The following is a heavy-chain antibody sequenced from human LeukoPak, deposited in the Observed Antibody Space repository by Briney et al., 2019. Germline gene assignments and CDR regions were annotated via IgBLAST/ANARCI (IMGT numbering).Heavy chain of an antibody. Sequence: SETLSLTCAVYGGSFSGYYWSWIRQPPGKGLEWIGEINHSGSTNYNPSLKSRVTISVDTSKNQFSLKLSSVTAADTAVYYCARDSINDAFDIWGQGTLVTVSS. J-gene: IGHJ3*02. CDR2: INHSGST. CDR3: ARDSINDAFDI. CDR1: GGSFSGYY. V-gene: IGHV4-34*01. D-gene: IGHD3-3*02.